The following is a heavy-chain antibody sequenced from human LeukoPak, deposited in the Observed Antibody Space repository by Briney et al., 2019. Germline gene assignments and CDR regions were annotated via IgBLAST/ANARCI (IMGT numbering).Heavy chain of an antibody. V-gene: IGHV3-23*01. D-gene: IGHD4-17*01. J-gene: IGHJ4*02. Sequence: PGGSLRLSCAASGFAFSSYVMTWVRQAPGKGLEWVSSISGSGGTTYYADSVKGRLTISRDNSKNTLYLQMNSLRVEDTAVYYCAKFRVTTRGSFDYWGQGTLVTVSS. CDR3: AKFRVTTRGSFDY. CDR1: GFAFSSYV. CDR2: ISGSGGTT.